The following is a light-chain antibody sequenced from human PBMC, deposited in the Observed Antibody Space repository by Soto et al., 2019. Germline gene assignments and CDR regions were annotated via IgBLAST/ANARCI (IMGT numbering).Light chain of an antibody. CDR1: QTISSW. Sequence: DIQMTQSPSTLSGSVGDRVTITCRASQTISSWLAWYQQKPGKAPKLLIYKASTLKSGVPSRFIGSGSGIEFTLTISSLQPDDVGTYYCQHYNRYSEAFGQGTKVDIK. CDR2: KAS. V-gene: IGKV1-5*03. J-gene: IGKJ1*01. CDR3: QHYNRYSEA.